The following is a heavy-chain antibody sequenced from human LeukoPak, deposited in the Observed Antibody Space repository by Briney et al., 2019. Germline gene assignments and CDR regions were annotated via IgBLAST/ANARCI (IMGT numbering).Heavy chain of an antibody. CDR3: ARDLGSSSSWSRGMDY. Sequence: GGSLRLSCAASGFTFSSYSMNWVRQAPGKGLEWVSSISSSSSYIYYADSVKGRFTISRGNAKNSLYLQMNSLRAEDTAVYYCARDLGSSSSWSRGMDYWGQGTLVTVSS. J-gene: IGHJ4*02. V-gene: IGHV3-21*01. CDR1: GFTFSSYS. CDR2: ISSSSSYI. D-gene: IGHD6-13*01.